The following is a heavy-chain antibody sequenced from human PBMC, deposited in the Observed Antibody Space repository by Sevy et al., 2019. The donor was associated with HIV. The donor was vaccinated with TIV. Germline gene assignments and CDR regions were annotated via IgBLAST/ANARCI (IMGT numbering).Heavy chain of an antibody. Sequence: SETLSLTCNVSGDSISSYXWSXXRQPPGKGLEWIGYIYYSGSSEYNPSLRSRVTISIDTSKKYLSMKLTSVTAADTAVYYCARDSAVVPRALVYWGQGTLVTVSS. V-gene: IGHV4-59*01. CDR3: ARDSAVVPRALVY. J-gene: IGHJ4*02. CDR1: GDSISSYX. CDR2: IYYSGSS. D-gene: IGHD2-15*01.